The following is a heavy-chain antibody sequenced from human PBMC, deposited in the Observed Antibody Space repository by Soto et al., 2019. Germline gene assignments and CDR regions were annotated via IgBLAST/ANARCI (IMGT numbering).Heavy chain of an antibody. CDR2: IKSKTDGGTT. CDR3: TTDIVVVPAAMDPIDY. V-gene: IGHV3-15*07. J-gene: IGHJ4*02. CDR1: GFTFSNAW. Sequence: GGSLRLSCAASGFTFSNAWMNWVRQAPGKGLEWVGRIKSKTDGGTTDYAAPVKGRFTISRDDSKNTLYLQMNSLKTEDTAFFYCTTDIVVVPAAMDPIDYWGQGTLVTVSS. D-gene: IGHD2-2*01.